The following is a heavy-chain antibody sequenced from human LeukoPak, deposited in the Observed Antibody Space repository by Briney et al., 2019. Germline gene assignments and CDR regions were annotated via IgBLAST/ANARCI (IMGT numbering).Heavy chain of an antibody. D-gene: IGHD2-2*03. Sequence: SETLSLTCTVPGGSISSGGYYWSWIRQHPGKGLEWIGYIYYSGSTYYNPSLKSRVTLSVDTSKNQFSLKLSSVTAADTAVYYCARGVDIVVVPAAGWIDYWGQGTLVTVSS. J-gene: IGHJ4*02. CDR3: ARGVDIVVVPAAGWIDY. CDR1: GGSISSGGYY. CDR2: IYYSGST. V-gene: IGHV4-31*03.